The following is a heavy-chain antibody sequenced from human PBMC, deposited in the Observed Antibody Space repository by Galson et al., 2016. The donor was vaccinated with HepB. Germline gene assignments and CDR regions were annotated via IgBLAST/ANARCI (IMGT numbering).Heavy chain of an antibody. CDR3: AREGGSRGVVDLDY. CDR1: GYTVTRYY. J-gene: IGHJ4*02. V-gene: IGHV1-46*01. CDR2: ISTNNGHT. Sequence: SVKVSCKASGYTVTRYYMHWVRQAPGQGLEWMGWISTNNGHTLYAEKFQGRVTMTRDTSTSTVYMELSSLRSDDTGVYYCAREGGSRGVVDLDYWGQGTLVIVSS. D-gene: IGHD3-3*01.